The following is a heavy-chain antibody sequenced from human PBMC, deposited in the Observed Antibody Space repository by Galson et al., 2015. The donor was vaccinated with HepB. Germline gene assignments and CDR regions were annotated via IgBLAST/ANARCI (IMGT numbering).Heavy chain of an antibody. CDR1: GDSVSSNSAT. V-gene: IGHV6-1*01. Sequence: CAISGDSVSSNSATWIWIRQSPSRGLEWLGWAYYRSKRNNDYATSVKSRISIDPDTSKNQFSLPLTSLTPEDTAVYYCARGSSGRYFDYWGQGTLVTVSS. CDR2: AYYRSKRNN. CDR3: ARGSSGRYFDY. D-gene: IGHD6-19*01. J-gene: IGHJ4*02.